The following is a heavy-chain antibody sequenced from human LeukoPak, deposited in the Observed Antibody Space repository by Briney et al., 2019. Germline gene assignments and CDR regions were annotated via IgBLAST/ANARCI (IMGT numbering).Heavy chain of an antibody. D-gene: IGHD1-26*01. V-gene: IGHV4-4*02. Sequence: SETLSLTCTVSGGSISSSNWWSWVRQPPEKGLEWIGEIYHSGSTNYNPSPKSRVTISVDKSKNQFSLKMSSVTAADTAMYYCARTYSGSSYFDYWGQGTLVTVSS. J-gene: IGHJ4*02. CDR2: IYHSGST. CDR1: GGSISSSNW. CDR3: ARTYSGSSYFDY.